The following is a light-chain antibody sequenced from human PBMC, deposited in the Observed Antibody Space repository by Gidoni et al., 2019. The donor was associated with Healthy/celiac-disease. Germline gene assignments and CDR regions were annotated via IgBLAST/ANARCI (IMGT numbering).Light chain of an antibody. J-gene: IGLJ2*01. V-gene: IGLV2-8*01. CDR1: SRDVGGYNY. CDR2: EVS. CDR3: SSYAGSNNLV. Sequence: QSALTPPPSASGSPGQSVPISCTGTSRDVGGYNYVSWYQQQPGKAPKLMIYEVSKRPSGVPDLFSGSKSGNTASLTVSGLQAEDEADYYCSSYAGSNNLVFGGGTKLTVL.